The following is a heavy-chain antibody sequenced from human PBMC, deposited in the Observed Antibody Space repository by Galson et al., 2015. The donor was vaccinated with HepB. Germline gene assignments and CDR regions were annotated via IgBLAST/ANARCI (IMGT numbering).Heavy chain of an antibody. V-gene: IGHV3-23*01. J-gene: IGHJ5*02. CDR3: VKDVGRDLFGPGA. Sequence: SLRLSCAASGFTFRIYGMGWVRQAPGKGLEWVSGIDGSGDRTEYADSVQGRFIVSRDNSKNTLYLQISGLRVEDTARYYCVKDVGRDLFGPGAWGQGTQVTVSS. CDR1: GFTFRIYG. D-gene: IGHD3-10*01. CDR2: IDGSGDRT.